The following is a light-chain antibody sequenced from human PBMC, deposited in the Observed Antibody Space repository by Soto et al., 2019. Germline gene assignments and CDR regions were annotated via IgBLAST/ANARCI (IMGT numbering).Light chain of an antibody. Sequence: EIVLTQSPGTLSLSPGDRATLSCRASQSVSSSYLAWYQQKLGQAPRLLIYGASSRATGIPDRFSGSGSGTDFTLTISRLEPEDFAVYYCQQYGSSPAFGQGTKVDIK. V-gene: IGKV3-20*01. CDR3: QQYGSSPA. J-gene: IGKJ1*01. CDR2: GAS. CDR1: QSVSSSY.